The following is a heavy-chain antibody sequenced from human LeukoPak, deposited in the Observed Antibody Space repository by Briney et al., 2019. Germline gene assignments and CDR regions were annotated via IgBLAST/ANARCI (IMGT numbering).Heavy chain of an antibody. D-gene: IGHD2-2*01. CDR3: ARDPGSSTSSYYYGMDV. CDR2: INPNSGGT. CDR1: GYTFTGYY. V-gene: IGHV1-2*02. J-gene: IGHJ6*02. Sequence: ASVKVSCKASGYTFTGYYMHWARQAPGQGLEWMGWINPNSGGTNYAQKFQGRVTMTRDTSISTAYMELSRLRSDDTAVYYCARDPGSSTSSYYYGMDVWGQGTTVTVSS.